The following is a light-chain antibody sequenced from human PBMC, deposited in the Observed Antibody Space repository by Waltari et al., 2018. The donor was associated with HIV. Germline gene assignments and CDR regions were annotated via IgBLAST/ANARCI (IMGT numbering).Light chain of an antibody. V-gene: IGKV2-28*01. CDR1: QSLLHSTGYTC. CDR3: MQTLQSPWT. Sequence: DIVMTQSPLSLSVTPGEPASISCTTNQSLLHSTGYTCLDWYLQKPGQSPQVLLYLGSNRASGVPDRFCGSGSGADFILKSSRVEAEDIAIYYCMQTLQSPWTFGQGTKVEVK. CDR2: LGS. J-gene: IGKJ1*01.